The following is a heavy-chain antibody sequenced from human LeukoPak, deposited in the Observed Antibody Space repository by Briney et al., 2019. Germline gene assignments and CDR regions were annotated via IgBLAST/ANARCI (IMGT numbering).Heavy chain of an antibody. CDR2: IYSGGST. CDR1: GFTVSSNY. J-gene: IGHJ4*02. V-gene: IGHV3-53*01. D-gene: IGHD6-19*01. Sequence: PGGSPRLSCAASGFTVSSNYMSWVRQAPGKGLEWVSVIYSGGSTYYADSVKGRFTISRDNSKNTLYLQMNSLRAEDTAVYYCARESSGWYFYWGQGTLVTVSS. CDR3: ARESSGWYFY.